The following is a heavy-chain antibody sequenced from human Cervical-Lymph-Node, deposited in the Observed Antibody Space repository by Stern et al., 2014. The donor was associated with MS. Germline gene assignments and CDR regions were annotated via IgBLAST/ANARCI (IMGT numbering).Heavy chain of an antibody. CDR2: IAAYNGDT. CDR3: ARVANRPPSPYWFVP. J-gene: IGHJ5*02. Sequence: VQLVESGAEVKKLGASVKVSCKASGYTFTSYGIAWGRQAPGQGLEWLGWIAAYNGDTNSAQKFQGRVTMTIEEATATGYMELRSLTSDDTAVYYCARVANRPPSPYWFVPWGQGTLVIVSS. CDR1: GYTFTSYG. D-gene: IGHD2/OR15-2a*01. V-gene: IGHV1-18*01.